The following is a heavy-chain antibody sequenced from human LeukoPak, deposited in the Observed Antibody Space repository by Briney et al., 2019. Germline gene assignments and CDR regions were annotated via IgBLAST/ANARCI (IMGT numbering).Heavy chain of an antibody. CDR3: ARGEAYYNKNGLPGAALDF. D-gene: IGHD3-10*01. CDR1: GFTFSYHA. J-gene: IGHJ3*01. V-gene: IGHV3-30*04. CDR2: ISYDGRNE. Sequence: GGSLRLSCIGSGFTFSYHALHWVRQAPGKGLQWLTVISYDGRNEYYADSVTGRFTISRDNSKNTVFLQLNSLRVEDAAIYYCARGEAYYNKNGLPGAALDFWGLGTLVTVSS.